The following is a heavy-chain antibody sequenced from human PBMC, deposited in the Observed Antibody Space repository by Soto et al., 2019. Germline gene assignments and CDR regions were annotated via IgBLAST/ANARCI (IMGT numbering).Heavy chain of an antibody. CDR1: GYTFTNYA. CDR2: INAGNGNT. Sequence: QVQLVQSGAEEKKPGASVKVSCKASGYTFTNYAMNWVRQAPGQRLEWIGWINAGNGNTKYSQKFQGRVTITRDTSASTAYMELSSLRSEDTAVYYSARGFPLWFDPWGQGTLVTVSS. CDR3: ARGFPLWFDP. J-gene: IGHJ5*02. V-gene: IGHV1-3*05. D-gene: IGHD3-16*02.